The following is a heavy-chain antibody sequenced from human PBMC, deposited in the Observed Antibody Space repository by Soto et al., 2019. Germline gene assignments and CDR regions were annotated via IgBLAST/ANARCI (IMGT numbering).Heavy chain of an antibody. Sequence: GGSLRLSCAASGFTFSSYAMSWVRQAPGKGLEWVSAISGSGGSTYYAASVKGRFTISGDNSKNTLYLQMNSLRAEDTAVYYCAKDRGKRYSSGWYGLWGQGTLVTVSS. CDR3: AKDRGKRYSSGWYGL. CDR1: GFTFSSYA. D-gene: IGHD6-19*01. CDR2: ISGSGGST. J-gene: IGHJ5*02. V-gene: IGHV3-23*01.